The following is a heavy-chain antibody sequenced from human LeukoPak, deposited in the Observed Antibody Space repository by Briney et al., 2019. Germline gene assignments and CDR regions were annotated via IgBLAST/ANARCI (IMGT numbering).Heavy chain of an antibody. J-gene: IGHJ4*02. Sequence: PGGSLTLSCAVSGFTLSSNWMHWVRQAPGKGLEWVSRMDDEGSGTSYADSVKGRFTISRDNAKNTVYLQMNSLRVEDLAVYYCATVFDYWGQGTLVTVSS. V-gene: IGHV3-74*01. CDR2: MDDEGSGT. CDR3: ATVFDY. CDR1: GFTLSSNW.